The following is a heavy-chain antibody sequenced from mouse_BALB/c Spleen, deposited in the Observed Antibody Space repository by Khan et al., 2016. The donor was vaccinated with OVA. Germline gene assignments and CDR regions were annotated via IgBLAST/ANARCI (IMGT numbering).Heavy chain of an antibody. Sequence: QVQLKQSGAELARPVASVKMSCKASGYTFTSYTIHWLKLRPGQGLEWMGYINPSNGYTNYNQKFKDKATLTADKSSTTAYMQLSSLTSDDSAVYNCVRDGAYHRNDGWFAYWGQGTLVTVSA. CDR1: GYTFTSYT. CDR3: VRDGAYHRNDGWFAY. CDR2: INPSNGYT. J-gene: IGHJ3*01. V-gene: IGHV1-4*01. D-gene: IGHD2-14*01.